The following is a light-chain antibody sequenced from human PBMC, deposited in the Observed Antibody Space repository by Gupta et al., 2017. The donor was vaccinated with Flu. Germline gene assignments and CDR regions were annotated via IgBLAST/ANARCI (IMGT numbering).Light chain of an antibody. CDR1: QNILYSSNNKNY. CDR3: QQYYSPPPT. V-gene: IGKV4-1*01. CDR2: WAS. Sequence: DIVMTQSPDSLAVSLGERATINCKSSQNILYSSNNKNYLAWYQQKPGQPPKLLIYWASTRESGVPDRFSGSWSGTDFTLTISSLQAEDVAVYYCQQYYSPPPTYGQGTKVEI. J-gene: IGKJ1*01.